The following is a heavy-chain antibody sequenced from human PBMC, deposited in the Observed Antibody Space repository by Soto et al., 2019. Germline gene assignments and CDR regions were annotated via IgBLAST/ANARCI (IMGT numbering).Heavy chain of an antibody. V-gene: IGHV4-34*01. D-gene: IGHD3-9*01. CDR1: GWSFSTYY. J-gene: IGHJ3*02. CDR2: INHSGSN. Sequence: SESLFLTCFVSGWSFSTYYYNWIRQSPGKGLEWIGEINHSGSNNYSPSLKSRVTMSLDTSKNQFSLKLTSVTAADTAVYYCARGGSNDWQVAFDIWGQGTRVTVSS. CDR3: ARGGSNDWQVAFDI.